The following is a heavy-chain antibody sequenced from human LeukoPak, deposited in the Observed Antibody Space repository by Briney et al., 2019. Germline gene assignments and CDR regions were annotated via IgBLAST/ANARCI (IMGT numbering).Heavy chain of an antibody. CDR1: GFTFSSYA. Sequence: PGGSLRLSCAASGFTFSSYAMSWVRQAPGKGLEWVSAISGSGGSTYYADSVKGRFTISRDNSKNTLYLQMDSLRAEDTAVYYCARDPLSRNYGSRMDVWGKGTTVTVSS. D-gene: IGHD4-11*01. CDR2: ISGSGGST. V-gene: IGHV3-23*01. CDR3: ARDPLSRNYGSRMDV. J-gene: IGHJ6*03.